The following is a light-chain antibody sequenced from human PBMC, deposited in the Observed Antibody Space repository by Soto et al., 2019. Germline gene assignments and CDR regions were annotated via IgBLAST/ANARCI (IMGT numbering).Light chain of an antibody. V-gene: IGKV1-9*01. CDR1: QGIKAY. CDR3: QQFNSYPLT. Sequence: PLNPSPFFLCAFVGERINVNFRGRQGIKAYLIWFHQKLGKAPRLLIFASSILQGGVPSRFSGRGYGTEFTFTINGLQPEDFATYYCQQFNSYPLTFGGGTKV. J-gene: IGKJ4*01. CDR2: ASS.